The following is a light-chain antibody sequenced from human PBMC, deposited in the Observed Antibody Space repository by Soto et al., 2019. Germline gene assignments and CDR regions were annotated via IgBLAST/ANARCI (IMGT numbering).Light chain of an antibody. Sequence: EIVLTQSPGTLSLSPGERVTLSCRASQDIGTKLAWYQQKPGQAPRLLMYDVSTRASAAPARFSGSGSGSEFTLTISSLQSEDFAIYFCQQYYHWRTFGQGTKVDIK. CDR3: QQYYHWRT. CDR1: QDIGTK. J-gene: IGKJ1*01. V-gene: IGKV3-15*01. CDR2: DVS.